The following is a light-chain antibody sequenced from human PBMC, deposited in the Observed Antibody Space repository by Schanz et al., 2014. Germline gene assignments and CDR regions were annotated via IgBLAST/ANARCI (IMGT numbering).Light chain of an antibody. CDR2: GAS. J-gene: IGKJ1*01. V-gene: IGKV3-15*01. Sequence: EIVMTQSPATLSVSPGERATLSCRASQSISSYLAWYQQKPGQAPRLLIYGASNRATGIPTRFSGSGSGTEFTLTISGLQSEDFATYYCQQSYSTPWTFGQGTKVEIK. CDR1: QSISSY. CDR3: QQSYSTPWT.